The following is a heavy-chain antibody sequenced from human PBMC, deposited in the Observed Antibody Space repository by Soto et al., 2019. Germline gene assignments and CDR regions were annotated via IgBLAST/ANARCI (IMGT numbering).Heavy chain of an antibody. CDR3: ARVGKYYYGSGIPYYYDVDV. Sequence: QVQLVQSGAEVKKPGASVKVSCKASGYTFTSYGVSWVRQAPGQGLEWMGWISGYNGNTNYAEKLEGRVTITTDTSTSTSYMVLRSLSSDDTAVYYCARVGKYYYGSGIPYYYDVDVCGQWITFTVSS. J-gene: IGHJ6*01. V-gene: IGHV1-18*04. D-gene: IGHD3-10*01. CDR2: ISGYNGNT. CDR1: GYTFTSYG.